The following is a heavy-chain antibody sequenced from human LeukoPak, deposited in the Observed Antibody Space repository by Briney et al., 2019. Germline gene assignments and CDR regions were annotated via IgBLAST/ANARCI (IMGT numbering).Heavy chain of an antibody. CDR2: ISYDGGNK. CDR1: GFTFSSYA. Sequence: GGSLRFSCAASGFTFSSYAMHWVRQAPGKGLEWVAVISYDGGNKYYADSVKGRFTISRDNSKNTLYLQMNSLRAEDTAVYYCARVANYDILTGYNYYFDYWGQGTLVTVSS. V-gene: IGHV3-30*04. J-gene: IGHJ4*02. CDR3: ARVANYDILTGYNYYFDY. D-gene: IGHD3-9*01.